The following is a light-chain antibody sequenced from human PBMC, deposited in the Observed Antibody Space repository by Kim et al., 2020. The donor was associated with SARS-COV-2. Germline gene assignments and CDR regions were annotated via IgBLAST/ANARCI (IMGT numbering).Light chain of an antibody. V-gene: IGKV2-30*02. J-gene: IGKJ3*01. CDR3: MEGKQWL. CDR1: QSLLHRDGNTY. CDR2: KVS. Sequence: GRPASISCRSTQSLLHRDGNTYLNWLQQRPGQSPRRLIYKVSNRDSGVPDRFSGSGSGTDFTLNISRVEAEDVGVYYCMEGKQWLFGPGTKVDIK.